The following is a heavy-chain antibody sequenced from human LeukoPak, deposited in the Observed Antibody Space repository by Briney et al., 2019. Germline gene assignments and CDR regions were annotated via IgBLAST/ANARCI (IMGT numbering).Heavy chain of an antibody. Sequence: GGSLRLSCAASGFTFSTYSMNWVRQAPGRGLEWVAFIRYDGSNKYYADSVKGRFTISRDNSKNTLYLQMNSLRAEDTAVYYCAKGLGSSWDYYYYMDVWGKGTTVTISS. CDR2: IRYDGSNK. V-gene: IGHV3-30*02. J-gene: IGHJ6*03. CDR3: AKGLGSSWDYYYYMDV. D-gene: IGHD6-13*01. CDR1: GFTFSTYS.